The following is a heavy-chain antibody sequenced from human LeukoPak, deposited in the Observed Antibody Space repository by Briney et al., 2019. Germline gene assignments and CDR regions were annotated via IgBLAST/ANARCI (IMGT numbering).Heavy chain of an antibody. J-gene: IGHJ6*02. V-gene: IGHV1-18*01. D-gene: IGHD3-9*01. CDR1: VYTFTSDG. Sequence: ASVKVSCKASVYTFTSDGISWVRQAPGQGVEWMGWTIAYNGNTNYAQKLQGRVTMTTDTSTRTAYMELRSLRSDDTAVYYCARDRGYDILTGYPRSGYYGMDVWGQGTTVTVSS. CDR3: ARDRGYDILTGYPRSGYYGMDV. CDR2: TIAYNGNT.